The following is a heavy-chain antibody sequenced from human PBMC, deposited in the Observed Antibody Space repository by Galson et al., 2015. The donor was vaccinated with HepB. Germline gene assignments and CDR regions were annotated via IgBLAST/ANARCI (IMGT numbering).Heavy chain of an antibody. CDR1: GFTVSSNY. V-gene: IGHV3-53*01. J-gene: IGHJ3*02. CDR3: ARLRSMDAFDI. Sequence: SLRLSCAASGFTVSSNYMSWVRQAPGKGLEWVSVIYSGGSTYYADSVKGRFTISRDNSKNSLYLQMNSLRAEDTALYYCARLRSMDAFDIWGQGTMVTVSS. CDR2: IYSGGST.